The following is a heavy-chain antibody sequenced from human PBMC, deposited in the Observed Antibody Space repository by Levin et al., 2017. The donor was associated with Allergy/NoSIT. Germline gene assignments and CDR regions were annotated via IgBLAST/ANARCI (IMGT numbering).Heavy chain of an antibody. CDR2: TKNKANSYTT. CDR3: ARLTLSGDWYYFDY. V-gene: IGHV3-72*01. Sequence: GGSLRLSCAASGFTFSDHYMDWVRQAPGKGLEWVGRTKNKANSYTTQYAASVKGRFTISRDDSKNSLYLQMNSLKTEDTAVYYCARLTLSGDWYYFDYWGQGTLVTVSS. CDR1: GFTFSDHY. D-gene: IGHD2-21*02. J-gene: IGHJ4*02.